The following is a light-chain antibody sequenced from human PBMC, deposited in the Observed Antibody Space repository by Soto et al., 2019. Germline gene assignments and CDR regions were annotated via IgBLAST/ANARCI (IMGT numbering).Light chain of an antibody. CDR3: QQSYSLPPVT. V-gene: IGKV1-39*01. Sequence: DIQMTQSPSSLSASVGDRVTITCRASQIISNYLHWYQQKPGKAPKLLIFAASTLESGVPSRFSGSGSGTDYTLTISCLQPEDSATYYCQQSYSLPPVTFGGGTKVEIK. J-gene: IGKJ4*01. CDR1: QIISNY. CDR2: AAS.